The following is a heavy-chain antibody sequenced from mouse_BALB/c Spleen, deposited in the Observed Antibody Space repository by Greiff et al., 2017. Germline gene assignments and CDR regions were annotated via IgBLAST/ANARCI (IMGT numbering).Heavy chain of an antibody. J-gene: IGHJ2*01. Sequence: EVQLVESGGGLVKPGGSLKLSCAASGFTFSSYAMSWVRQTPEKRLEWVASISSGGSTYYPDSVKGRFTISRDNARNILYLQMSSLRSEDTAMYYCARGEDYYGPLDYWGQGTTLTVSS. CDR3: ARGEDYYGPLDY. CDR2: ISSGGST. CDR1: GFTFSSYA. V-gene: IGHV5-6-5*01. D-gene: IGHD1-2*01.